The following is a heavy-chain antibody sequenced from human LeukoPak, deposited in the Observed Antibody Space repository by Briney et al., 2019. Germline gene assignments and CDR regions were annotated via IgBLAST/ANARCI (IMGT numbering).Heavy chain of an antibody. CDR1: GFIFSSYA. CDR3: AGGANYYYYGMGV. D-gene: IGHD3-10*01. J-gene: IGHJ6*02. V-gene: IGHV3-30-3*01. Sequence: HPGGSLRLSCAASGFIFSSYAMHWVRQAPGKGLEWVAIISYDGSNNYYADSVKGRFTISRDNSKNTLYLQMNSLRLEDTALYYCAGGANYYYYGMGVWGQGTTVTVSS. CDR2: ISYDGSNN.